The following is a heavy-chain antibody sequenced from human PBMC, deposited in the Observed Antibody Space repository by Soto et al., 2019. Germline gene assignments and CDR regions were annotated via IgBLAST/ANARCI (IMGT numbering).Heavy chain of an antibody. J-gene: IGHJ3*02. D-gene: IGHD5-12*01. CDR3: AHSSVVSGGWNLRFPGYSGYDRDGLGAFDI. V-gene: IGHV2-5*02. Sequence: QITLKESGPTLVKPTQTLTLTCTFSGFSLSTSGVGVGWIRQPPGKALEWLALIYWDDDKRYSPSLKSRLTITKDTSKNQVVLTMTNMDPVDTAIYYCAHSSVVSGGWNLRFPGYSGYDRDGLGAFDIWGQGTMVTVSS. CDR1: GFSLSTSGVG. CDR2: IYWDDDK.